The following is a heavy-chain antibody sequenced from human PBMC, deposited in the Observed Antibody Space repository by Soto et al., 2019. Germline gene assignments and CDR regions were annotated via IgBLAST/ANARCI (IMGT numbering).Heavy chain of an antibody. CDR1: GFTFSGSA. Sequence: QPGGSLRLSCAPSGFTFSGSAMHWVRQDSGKGLEWVGRIRSKANSYATSYAASVKGRFTISRDDSKNTAYLQMNSLKTEDTAVYYCTSLLRYDYIRGSSSDALDIWGQETMVTVSS. J-gene: IGHJ3*02. CDR2: IRSKANSYAT. CDR3: TSLLRYDYIRGSSSDALDI. V-gene: IGHV3-73*01. D-gene: IGHD3-16*01.